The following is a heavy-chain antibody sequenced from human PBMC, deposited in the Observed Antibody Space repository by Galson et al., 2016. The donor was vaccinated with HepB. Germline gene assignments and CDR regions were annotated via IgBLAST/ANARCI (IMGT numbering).Heavy chain of an antibody. CDR3: ARECIGDCSDAFDV. J-gene: IGHJ3*01. D-gene: IGHD2-21*02. CDR2: LSDEGIYK. V-gene: IGHV3-30*03. Sequence: SLRLSCAASGFTVSNNYMSWLRQAPGQGLESVAFLSDEGIYKFYSDSVRSRFSISRDNSKKMLYLQMNGLRPEDTAVYFCARECIGDCSDAFDVWGQGTMVTVSS. CDR1: GFTVSNNY.